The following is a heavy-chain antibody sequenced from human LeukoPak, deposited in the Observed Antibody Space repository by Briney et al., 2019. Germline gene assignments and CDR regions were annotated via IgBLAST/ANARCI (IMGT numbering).Heavy chain of an antibody. Sequence: GGSLRLSCAASGFTVITNDMTWVRQAPEKGLEWVSVLYSDGNTKYADSVQGRFTISRDNSKNTLYLEMNSLSPDDTAVYYCARGVEPLAANTLAYWGQGTLVTVSS. V-gene: IGHV3-53*01. CDR2: LYSDGNT. J-gene: IGHJ4*02. CDR3: ARGVEPLAANTLAY. CDR1: GFTVITND. D-gene: IGHD1-14*01.